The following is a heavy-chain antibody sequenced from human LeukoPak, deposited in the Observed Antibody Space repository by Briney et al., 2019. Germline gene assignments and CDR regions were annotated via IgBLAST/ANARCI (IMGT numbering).Heavy chain of an antibody. CDR2: IGWNSGGI. V-gene: IGHV3-9*01. J-gene: IGHJ4*02. CDR1: GFTFDDYA. CDR3: AKVTAAGFVDY. Sequence: PGRSLRLSCAASGFTFDDYAMHWVRQAPGKGLEWVSGIGWNSGGIVYADSVKGRFTISRDNAKNSLYLQMNSPGAEDTALYYCAKVTAAGFVDYWGQGTLVTVSS. D-gene: IGHD6-13*01.